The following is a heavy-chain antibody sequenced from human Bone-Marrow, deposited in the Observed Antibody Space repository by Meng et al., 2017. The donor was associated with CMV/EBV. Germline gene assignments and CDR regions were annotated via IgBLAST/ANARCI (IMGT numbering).Heavy chain of an antibody. Sequence: SETLSLTCTVSGGSISSGGYYWSWIRQHPGKGLEWIGYIHYSGSTSYTPSLKSRVTISVDTSKKQFSLKLSSVTTADTAVYYCARDVGGSSGWDLGHWGQGTLVPVSS. CDR2: IHYSGST. D-gene: IGHD6-19*01. CDR1: GGSISSGGYY. J-gene: IGHJ4*02. V-gene: IGHV4-61*08. CDR3: ARDVGGSSGWDLGH.